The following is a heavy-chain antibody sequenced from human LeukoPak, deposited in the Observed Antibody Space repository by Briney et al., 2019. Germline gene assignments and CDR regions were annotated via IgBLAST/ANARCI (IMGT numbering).Heavy chain of an antibody. CDR3: ARAPVGYCSGGTCKRYFDY. J-gene: IGHJ4*02. V-gene: IGHV4-30-4*01. D-gene: IGHD2-15*01. CDR2: TSYSGRT. Sequence: SQTLSLTCTVSGGSISSGDYYWSWIRQPPGKGLEYIGYTSYSGRTSYNPSLMSRVTMSVDTSKNQFSLKLSSVTAADTALYYCARAPVGYCSGGTCKRYFDYWGQGTLVTVSS. CDR1: GGSISSGDYY.